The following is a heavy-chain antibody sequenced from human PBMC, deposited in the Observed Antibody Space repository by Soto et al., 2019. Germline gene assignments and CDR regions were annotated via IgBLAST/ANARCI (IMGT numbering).Heavy chain of an antibody. CDR3: ARTTILLPAATKRGAPYNYYGLDV. V-gene: IGHV3-7*03. CDR2: IKQDGSEK. J-gene: IGHJ6*02. D-gene: IGHD2-2*01. Sequence: EVQLVESGGGLVQPGGSLRLSCAASGFTFSSFWMSWVRQAPGKGLEWVVNIKQDGSEKKYADSVKGRFTISRDNAKNSLYLQMNSLRAEDTAVYYCARTTILLPAATKRGAPYNYYGLDVWGQGTTVTVSS. CDR1: GFTFSSFW.